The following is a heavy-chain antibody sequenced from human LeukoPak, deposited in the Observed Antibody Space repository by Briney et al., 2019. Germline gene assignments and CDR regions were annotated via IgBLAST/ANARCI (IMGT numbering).Heavy chain of an antibody. CDR2: IYYSGST. J-gene: IGHJ4*02. Sequence: SETLSLTCTVSGGSISSYYWSWIRQPPGKGLEWIGYIYYSGSTNYNPSLKSRVTISVDTSKNQFSLKLSSVTAADTAVYYCARDDLDYGGDAGFDYWGQGALVTVSS. CDR1: GGSISSYY. CDR3: ARDDLDYGGDAGFDY. D-gene: IGHD4-23*01. V-gene: IGHV4-59*01.